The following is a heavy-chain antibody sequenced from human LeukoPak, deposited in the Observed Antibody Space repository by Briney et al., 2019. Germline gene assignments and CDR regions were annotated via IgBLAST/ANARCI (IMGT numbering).Heavy chain of an antibody. D-gene: IGHD4-17*01. Sequence: ASVTVSCTASGYTFTIYYMHWVRQAPGQGLGWMGIINPSGGSTSYAQKFQGRVTMTRDMSTSTVYMELSSLRSEDTAVYYCARAKGVTHDYGDPGDYWGQGTLVTVSS. CDR3: ARAKGVTHDYGDPGDY. CDR2: INPSGGST. V-gene: IGHV1-46*01. J-gene: IGHJ4*02. CDR1: GYTFTIYY.